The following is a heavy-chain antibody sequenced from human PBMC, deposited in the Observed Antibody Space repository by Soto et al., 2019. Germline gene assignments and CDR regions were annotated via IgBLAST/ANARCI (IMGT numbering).Heavy chain of an antibody. CDR2: ISSSGSTI. J-gene: IGHJ6*04. D-gene: IGHD2-2*01. Sequence: GGSLRLSCAASGFTFSSYEMNWVRQAPGKGLEWVSYISSSGSTIYYADSVKGRFTISRDNAKNSLYPQMNSLRAEDTAVYYCASLPIYCSSTSCSYPRLRSSGMDVWGKGTTVTV. V-gene: IGHV3-48*03. CDR1: GFTFSSYE. CDR3: ASLPIYCSSTSCSYPRLRSSGMDV.